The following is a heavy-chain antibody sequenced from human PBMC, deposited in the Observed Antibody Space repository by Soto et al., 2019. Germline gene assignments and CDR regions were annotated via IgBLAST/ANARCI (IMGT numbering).Heavy chain of an antibody. J-gene: IGHJ6*01. CDR2: IWYDGSNK. Sequence: GGSVRLSCASSVFTFSSYGMHCVRQSPGRWLEWVAVIWYDGSNKYYADSVKGRFTISRDNSKNTLYLQMNSLRAEDTAVYYCARPTVAGTNYYYGMEVLGEGTTVIVS. CDR3: ARPTVAGTNYYYGMEV. D-gene: IGHD6-19*01. CDR1: VFTFSSYG. V-gene: IGHV3-33*01.